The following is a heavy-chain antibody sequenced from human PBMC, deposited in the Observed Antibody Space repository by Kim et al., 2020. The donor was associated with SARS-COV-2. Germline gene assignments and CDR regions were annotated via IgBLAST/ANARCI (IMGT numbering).Heavy chain of an antibody. V-gene: IGHV3-7*01. J-gene: IGHJ4*02. CDR3: ARGGYSNFDF. Sequence: YVESMEGHFTITRDKAKNALYLQMNSLRVEDTAVYYCARGGYSNFDFWGQGTLVTVSS. D-gene: IGHD2-21*01.